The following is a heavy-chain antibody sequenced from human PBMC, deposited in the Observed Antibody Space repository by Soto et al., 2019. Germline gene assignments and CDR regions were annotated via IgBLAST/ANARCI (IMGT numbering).Heavy chain of an antibody. D-gene: IGHD3-16*01. CDR2: IYSGGST. J-gene: IGHJ5*02. V-gene: IGHV3-53*04. CDR1: GFTVSSNY. Sequence: EVQLVESGGGLVQPGGSLRLSCAASGFTVSSNYMSWVRQAPGKGLEWVSVIYSGGSTYYADSVKGRFTISRHNSKNTLYLQMNSLRAEDTAVYYCARTPLLPDGGWFDPWGQGTLVTVSS. CDR3: ARTPLLPDGGWFDP.